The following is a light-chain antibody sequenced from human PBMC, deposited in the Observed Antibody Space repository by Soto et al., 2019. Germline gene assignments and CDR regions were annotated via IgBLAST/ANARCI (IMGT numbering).Light chain of an antibody. CDR1: QNINGW. J-gene: IGKJ1*01. CDR3: QQYNSYSET. V-gene: IGKV1-5*03. CDR2: RAS. Sequence: DIQMTQSPSTLSASVGDRVTITCRASQNINGWLAWYQQKPGKAPKLLIYRASSLDSGVPSRFSGSGSGTEFTLTISSLQPDDFATYYCQQYNSYSETFGQGTKVEIK.